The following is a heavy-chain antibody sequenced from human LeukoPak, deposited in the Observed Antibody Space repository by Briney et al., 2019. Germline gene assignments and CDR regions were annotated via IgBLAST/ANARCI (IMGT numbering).Heavy chain of an antibody. CDR3: AISVSLRGAADY. V-gene: IGHV1-2*02. CDR2: ININSGGT. Sequence: ASVKVSCKASGYTFTGYYMHWVRQAPGQGLEGMGWININSGGTNYAQKFQGRVTITRDTSISTAYMELSRLRSDDTAVNYCAISVSLRGAADYWGQGTLVTVSS. CDR1: GYTFTGYY. J-gene: IGHJ4*02. D-gene: IGHD3-10*01.